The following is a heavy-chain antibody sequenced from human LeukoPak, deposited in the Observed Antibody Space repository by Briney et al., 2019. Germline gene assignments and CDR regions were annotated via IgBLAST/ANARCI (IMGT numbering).Heavy chain of an antibody. CDR3: ARLYYYASSGYDALDI. CDR1: GYTFTSYD. Sequence: GASVKVSCKTSGYTFTSYDINWVRQVTGQGPEWVGGMDGNSGKTAYAQNFLGRVTITRNTSISTAYMELSSLRSEDTAVYYCARLYYYASSGYDALDIWGQGTMVAVSS. V-gene: IGHV1-8*01. D-gene: IGHD3-22*01. CDR2: MDGNSGKT. J-gene: IGHJ3*02.